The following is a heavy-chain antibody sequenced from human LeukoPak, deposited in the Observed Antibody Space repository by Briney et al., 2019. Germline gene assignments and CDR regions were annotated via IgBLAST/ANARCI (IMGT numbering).Heavy chain of an antibody. V-gene: IGHV4-61*02. D-gene: IGHD4-17*01. Sequence: SQTLSLTCTVSGGSSTSGDYYWSWLRQPAGKGLEWIGRIYLGGSTSYNPSLKSRVTISADTSENQFSLILSSVTAADTALYYCARDLYGDGSYFDPWGQGTLVTVSS. CDR1: GGSSTSGDYY. CDR2: IYLGGST. J-gene: IGHJ5*02. CDR3: ARDLYGDGSYFDP.